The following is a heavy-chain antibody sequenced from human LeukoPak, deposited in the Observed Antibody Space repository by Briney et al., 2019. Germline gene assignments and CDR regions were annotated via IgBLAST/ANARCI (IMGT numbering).Heavy chain of an antibody. V-gene: IGHV4-61*01. CDR3: ARGQYYDFWSGYLNWFDP. J-gene: IGHJ5*02. Sequence: SETLSLTWTVSGGSISSSSYYWSWIRQPPGKGLEWIGYIYYSGSTNYNPSLKSRVTISVDTSKNQFSLKLSSVTAADTAVYYCARGQYYDFWSGYLNWFDPWGQGTLVTVSS. D-gene: IGHD3-3*01. CDR1: GGSISSSSYY. CDR2: IYYSGST.